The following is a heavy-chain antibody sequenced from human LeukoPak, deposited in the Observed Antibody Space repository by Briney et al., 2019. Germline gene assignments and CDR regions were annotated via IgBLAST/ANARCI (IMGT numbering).Heavy chain of an antibody. CDR3: ARDIWFGEFPTLYGLDV. CDR1: GFTFSAYS. Sequence: SGGCLRLSCAASGFTFSAYSMNWVRQAPGKGLEWVSSITSSSSYIYYADSVKGRFTISRDNAKNSLYLQMNSLRAEDTAVYSCARDIWFGEFPTLYGLDVWGQGTTVTVSS. V-gene: IGHV3-21*01. D-gene: IGHD3-10*01. CDR2: ITSSSSYI. J-gene: IGHJ6*02.